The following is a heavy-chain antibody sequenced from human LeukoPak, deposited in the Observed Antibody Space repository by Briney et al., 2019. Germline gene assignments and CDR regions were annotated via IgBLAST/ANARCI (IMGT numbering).Heavy chain of an antibody. V-gene: IGHV1-46*01. Sequence: GASVKVSCKTSGYTFTNLDINWVRQAPGQGLEWMGIINPSGGSTSYAQKFQGRVTMTRDTSTSTVYMELRSLRSDDTAVYYCATLYYYDSSGYYPSYFDYWGQGTLVTVSS. J-gene: IGHJ4*02. CDR1: GYTFTNLD. CDR2: INPSGGST. D-gene: IGHD3-22*01. CDR3: ATLYYYDSSGYYPSYFDY.